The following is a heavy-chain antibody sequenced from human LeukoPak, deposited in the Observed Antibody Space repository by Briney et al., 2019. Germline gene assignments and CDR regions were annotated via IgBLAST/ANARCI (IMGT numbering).Heavy chain of an antibody. J-gene: IGHJ4*02. Sequence: TSETLSLTCTVSGGSISSYYWSWIRQPPGEGLEWIGYIYYSGSTNYNPSLKSRVTISVDTPKNQFSLKLSSVTAADTAVYYCAKGYTGYVIDYWGQGTLVTVSS. V-gene: IGHV4-59*01. CDR2: IYYSGST. CDR3: AKGYTGYVIDY. D-gene: IGHD5-12*01. CDR1: GGSISSYY.